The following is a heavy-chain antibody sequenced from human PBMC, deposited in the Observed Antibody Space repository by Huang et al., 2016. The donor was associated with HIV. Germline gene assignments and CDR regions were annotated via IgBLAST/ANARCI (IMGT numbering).Heavy chain of an antibody. V-gene: IGHV3-21*01. Sequence: EVQLVESGGGLVKPGGSLRLSCAASEFSFSSYGMNGVRQAPGKGLEWVSSIASGSNYKYYSDSVKGRFTISRDNAKNSLYLQMNSLRADDTAIYYCAKDRYCLDGSCYLDGFDMWGQGTMVTVSS. D-gene: IGHD1-26*01. J-gene: IGHJ3*02. CDR2: IASGSNYK. CDR3: AKDRYCLDGSCYLDGFDM. CDR1: EFSFSSYG.